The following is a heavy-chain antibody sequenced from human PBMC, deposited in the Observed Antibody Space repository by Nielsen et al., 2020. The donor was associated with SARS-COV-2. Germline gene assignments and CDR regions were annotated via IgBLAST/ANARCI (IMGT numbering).Heavy chain of an antibody. CDR2: ISWNSGSI. CDR1: GFTFDDYA. CDR3: AKVSDSNSLFDI. D-gene: IGHD4-11*01. Sequence: GGSLRLSCAASGFTFDDYAMHWVRQAPGKGLEWVSGISWNSGSIGYADSVKGRFTISRDNAKNSLYLQINSLRAEDTALYYCAKVSDSNSLFDIWGQGTMVTVSS. J-gene: IGHJ3*02. V-gene: IGHV3-9*01.